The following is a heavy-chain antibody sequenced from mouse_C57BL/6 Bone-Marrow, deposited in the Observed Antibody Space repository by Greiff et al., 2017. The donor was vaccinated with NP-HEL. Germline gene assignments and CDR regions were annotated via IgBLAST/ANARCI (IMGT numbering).Heavy chain of an antibody. V-gene: IGHV3-1*01. CDR1: GYSITSGYD. CDR3: ARGWLLRGGFAY. Sequence: EVQLQQSGPGMVKPSQSLSLTCTVTGYSITSGYDWHWIRHFPGNKLEWMGYISYSGSTNYNPSLKSRISITHDTSNDHFFLKLNSVTTEDTATYYCARGWLLRGGFAYWGQGTLVTVSA. J-gene: IGHJ3*01. CDR2: ISYSGST. D-gene: IGHD2-3*01.